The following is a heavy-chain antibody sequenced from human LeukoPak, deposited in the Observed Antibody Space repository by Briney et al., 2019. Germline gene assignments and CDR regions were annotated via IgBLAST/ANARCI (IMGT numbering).Heavy chain of an antibody. V-gene: IGHV3-53*01. CDR1: GFIVSSNY. J-gene: IGHJ6*04. CDR2: IYTGGST. Sequence: GGSLRLSCAASGFIVSSNYMSWVRQAPGKGLEWVSVIYTGGSTYYADSVKGRFTISRDNSKNTVYLQMSSPRAEDTAVYYCAKGGDCSTTSCLTGGLDVWGKGTTVTVSS. CDR3: AKGGDCSTTSCLTGGLDV. D-gene: IGHD2-2*01.